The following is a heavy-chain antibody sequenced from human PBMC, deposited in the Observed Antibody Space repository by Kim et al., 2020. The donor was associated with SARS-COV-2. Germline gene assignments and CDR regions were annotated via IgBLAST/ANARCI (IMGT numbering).Heavy chain of an antibody. CDR3: AAHYIVVTTQPFEW. CDR2: YDPDDGET. D-gene: IGHD5-12*01. J-gene: IGHJ4*02. CDR1: GYTLTELS. V-gene: IGHV1-24*01. Sequence: ASVKVSCKVAGYTLTELSIHWVRQVPGAGLEWLGGYDPDDGETKYAQHFHGRVTMTEDTSTDTAYLELNSLTSEDTAVYYCAAHYIVVTTQPFEWWGQGSLGTVSS.